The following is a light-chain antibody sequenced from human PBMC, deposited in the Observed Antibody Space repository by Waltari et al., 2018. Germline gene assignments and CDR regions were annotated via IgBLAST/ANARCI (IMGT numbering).Light chain of an antibody. V-gene: IGKV4-1*01. Sequence: DIVMTQSPDSLAVSLGERATINCKSSQSVLYSSNNKNYLAWYQPKPGQPPKLLIYWASTRESGVPDRFSGSGSGTDFTLTISSLQAEDVAVYYCQQYYSIMYTFGQGTKLEIK. CDR2: WAS. J-gene: IGKJ2*01. CDR1: QSVLYSSNNKNY. CDR3: QQYYSIMYT.